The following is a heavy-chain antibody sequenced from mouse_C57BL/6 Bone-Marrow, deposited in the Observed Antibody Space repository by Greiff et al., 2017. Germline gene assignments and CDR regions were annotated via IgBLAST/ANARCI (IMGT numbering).Heavy chain of an antibody. CDR3: ARVIILDFDV. Sequence: QVQLQQSGAELARPGASVKLSCKASGYPFTSYGISWVKQRTEQGLEWIGEIYPRSGNTYYNEKFKGKATLTADTSSSTAYMERRSLTSEDSAVYFCARVIILDFDVWGTGTTVTVSS. CDR1: GYPFTSYG. V-gene: IGHV1-81*01. CDR2: IYPRSGNT. D-gene: IGHD2-4*01. J-gene: IGHJ1*03.